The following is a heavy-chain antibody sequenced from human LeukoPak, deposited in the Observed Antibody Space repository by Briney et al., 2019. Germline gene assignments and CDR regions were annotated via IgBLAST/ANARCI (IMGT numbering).Heavy chain of an antibody. CDR1: GFTFGDYA. Sequence: PGGSLRLSCTASGFTFGDYAMSWVRQAPGKGLEWVGFIRSKTYGGTTEYAASVKGRFTISRDDSKSIAYLQMNSLKTEDTAVYYCTRDYYDSSGYSSPHLFDYWGQGTLVTVSP. CDR3: TRDYYDSSGYSSPHLFDY. D-gene: IGHD3-22*01. J-gene: IGHJ4*02. CDR2: IRSKTYGGTT. V-gene: IGHV3-49*04.